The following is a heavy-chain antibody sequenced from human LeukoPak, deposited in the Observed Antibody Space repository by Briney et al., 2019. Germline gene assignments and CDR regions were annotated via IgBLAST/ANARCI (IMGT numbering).Heavy chain of an antibody. CDR1: GFTFDDYA. V-gene: IGHV3-43D*03. CDR2: ISWHGGNT. D-gene: IGHD4-17*01. Sequence: GGSLRLSCAASGFTFDDYAMHWVRQAPGKGLEWVSLISWHGGNTYYADSVKGRFTISRDNSKNSLYLQMSSLRAEDTALYYCATDYGEDWGQGTLVTVSS. J-gene: IGHJ4*02. CDR3: ATDYGED.